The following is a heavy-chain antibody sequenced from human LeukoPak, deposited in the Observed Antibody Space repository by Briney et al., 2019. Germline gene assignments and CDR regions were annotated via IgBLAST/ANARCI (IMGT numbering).Heavy chain of an antibody. CDR1: GFTFSDHF. Sequence: PGGSLRLSCAASGFTFSDHFMDWVRQAPGKGLEWVDRIKNKANSYITQYAASMEGRFTISRDDSKNSLYLQMSSLKTEDTAMYYCASIRGTLGYWDQGTVVTVSS. V-gene: IGHV3-72*01. J-gene: IGHJ4*02. CDR2: IKNKANSYIT. D-gene: IGHD1-26*01. CDR3: ASIRGTLGY.